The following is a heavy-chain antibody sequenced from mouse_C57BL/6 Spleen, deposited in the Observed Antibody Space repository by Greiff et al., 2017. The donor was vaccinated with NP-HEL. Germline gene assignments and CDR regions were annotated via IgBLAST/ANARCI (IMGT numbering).Heavy chain of an antibody. CDR1: GYSFTGYF. D-gene: IGHD2-5*01. CDR2: INPYNGDT. V-gene: IGHV1-20*01. Sequence: EVKLQQSGPELVKPGDSVKISCKASGYSFTGYFMNWVMQSHGKSLEWIGRINPYNGDTFYNQKFKGKATLTVDKSSSTAHMELRSLTSEDSAVYYCARRPYYSNYDAMDYWGQGTSVTVSS. CDR3: ARRPYYSNYDAMDY. J-gene: IGHJ4*01.